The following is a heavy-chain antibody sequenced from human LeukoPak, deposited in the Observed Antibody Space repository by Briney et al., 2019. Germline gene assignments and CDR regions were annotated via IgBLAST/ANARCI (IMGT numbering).Heavy chain of an antibody. D-gene: IGHD3-22*01. CDR1: GGSISSGDYY. V-gene: IGHV4-30-4*01. Sequence: SETLSLTCTVPGGSISSGDYYWSWIRQPPGKGLEWIAYMCYSGSTYYNPSLKSRVTMSADTSKNQLSLKLSSVTAADTAVYYCARPYYYDSRIDPWGQGILVTVSS. J-gene: IGHJ5*02. CDR2: MCYSGST. CDR3: ARPYYYDSRIDP.